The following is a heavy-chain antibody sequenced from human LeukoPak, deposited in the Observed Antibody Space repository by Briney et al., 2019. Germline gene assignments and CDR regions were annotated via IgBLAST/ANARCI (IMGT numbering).Heavy chain of an antibody. CDR1: GGSISSGGYY. CDR3: ARGVYIAAAQYAY. CDR2: IYYSGST. D-gene: IGHD6-13*01. V-gene: IGHV4-61*08. J-gene: IGHJ4*02. Sequence: SETLSLTCTVSGGSISSGGYYWSWIRQHPGKGLEWIGYIYYSGSTNYNPSLKSRVTISVDTSKNQFSLKLSSVTAADTAVYYCARGVYIAAAQYAYWGQGTLVTVSS.